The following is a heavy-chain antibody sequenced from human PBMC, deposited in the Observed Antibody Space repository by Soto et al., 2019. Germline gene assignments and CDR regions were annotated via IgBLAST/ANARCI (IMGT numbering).Heavy chain of an antibody. Sequence: PGGSLRLSXEASGFTFSTSWMHWVRQTPGKGLVWVSRINSDGSSVSYTDSVKGRFTISRDNAKNTLYLEMNSLTAEDTAVYYCARAGSLFIVMDFWGHGTQVTVSS. D-gene: IGHD3-16*02. J-gene: IGHJ4*01. CDR1: GFTFSTSW. CDR2: INSDGSSV. CDR3: ARAGSLFIVMDF. V-gene: IGHV3-74*01.